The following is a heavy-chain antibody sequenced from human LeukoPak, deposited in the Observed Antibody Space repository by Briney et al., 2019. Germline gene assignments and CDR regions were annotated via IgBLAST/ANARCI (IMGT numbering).Heavy chain of an antibody. V-gene: IGHV3-23*01. Sequence: GSLRLSCAVSGFTFSSYGMSWVRQAPGKGLEWVSAISGSGGSTYYADSVKGRFTIPRDNSKNTLYLQMNSLRAEDTAVYYCAKAPHQRDSSGYFDYWGQGTLVTVSS. D-gene: IGHD3-22*01. CDR2: ISGSGGST. CDR3: AKAPHQRDSSGYFDY. CDR1: GFTFSSYG. J-gene: IGHJ4*02.